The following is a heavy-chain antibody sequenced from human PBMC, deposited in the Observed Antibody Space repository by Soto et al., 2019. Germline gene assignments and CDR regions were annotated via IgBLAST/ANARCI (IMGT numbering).Heavy chain of an antibody. D-gene: IGHD3-3*01. J-gene: IGHJ4*02. CDR2: ISAYNGNT. Sequence: GASVKVSCKASGYTFTSYGISWVRQAPGQGLEWMGWISAYNGNTNYAQKLQGRVNMATDTSTSTAYMELRSLRSDDTAVYYCARDFWSGLNDYWGQGTLVTVSS. CDR1: GYTFTSYG. V-gene: IGHV1-18*01. CDR3: ARDFWSGLNDY.